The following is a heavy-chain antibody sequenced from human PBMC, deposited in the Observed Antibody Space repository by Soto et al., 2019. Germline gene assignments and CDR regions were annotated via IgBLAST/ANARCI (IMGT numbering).Heavy chain of an antibody. CDR1: GYTFTSYG. D-gene: IGHD1-1*01. V-gene: IGHV1-18*01. J-gene: IGHJ4*02. CDR2: ISAYNGNT. Sequence: ASVKVSCKASGYTFTSYGISWVRQAPGQGLEWMGWISAYNGNTNYAQKLQGRVTMTTDTSTSTAYMELRSLRSDDTAVYYCARDDSLWYNWNDEGYWGQGTLVTVSS. CDR3: ARDDSLWYNWNDEGY.